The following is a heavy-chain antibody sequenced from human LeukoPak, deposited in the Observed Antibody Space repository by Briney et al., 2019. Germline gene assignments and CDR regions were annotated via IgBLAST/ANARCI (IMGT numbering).Heavy chain of an antibody. CDR3: ARVRTAWYEGTFDY. J-gene: IGHJ4*02. CDR1: GFTFNSYA. V-gene: IGHV3-23*01. Sequence: GPLRLSCAASGFTFNSYAMSWVRQAPGKGLGWVSAIGGGGYSTYYADSVKGRFTISRDNSKNTLSLQMNSLRAEDTAVYYCARVRTAWYEGTFDYWGQGTLVTVSS. D-gene: IGHD6-13*01. CDR2: IGGGGYST.